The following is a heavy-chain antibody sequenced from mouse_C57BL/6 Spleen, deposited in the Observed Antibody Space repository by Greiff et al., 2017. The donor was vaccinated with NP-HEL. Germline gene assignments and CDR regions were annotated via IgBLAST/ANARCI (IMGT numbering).Heavy chain of an antibody. V-gene: IGHV1-9*01. CDR2: ILPGSGST. Sequence: QVQLQQSGAELMKPGASVKLSCKATGYTFTGYWIEWVKRRPGHGLEWIGEILPGSGSTNYNEKFKGKATFTADTSSNTAYMQLSSLTTEDSAIYYCARRIYYYGSSYPLDYWGQGTTLTVSS. J-gene: IGHJ2*01. D-gene: IGHD1-1*01. CDR1: GYTFTGYW. CDR3: ARRIYYYGSSYPLDY.